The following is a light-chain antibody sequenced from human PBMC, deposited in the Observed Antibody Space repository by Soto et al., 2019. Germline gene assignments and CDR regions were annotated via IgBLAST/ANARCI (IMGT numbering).Light chain of an antibody. V-gene: IGKV4-1*01. CDR1: QTISSW. CDR3: QQYYSTPWT. J-gene: IGKJ1*01. CDR2: WAS. Sequence: DIQMTHSPSTLSGSVGDRVTITCRASQTISSWLAWYQQKPGQPPKLLIYWASTRESGVPDRFSGSGSGTDFTLTISSLQAADVAVYYCQQYYSTPWTFDQGTKVDIK.